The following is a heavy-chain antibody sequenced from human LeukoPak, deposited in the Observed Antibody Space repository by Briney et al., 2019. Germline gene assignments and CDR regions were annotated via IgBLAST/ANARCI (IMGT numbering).Heavy chain of an antibody. J-gene: IGHJ4*02. CDR2: LRNKDNKYTT. CDR1: GFTFSDHY. V-gene: IGHV3-72*01. Sequence: GGSLRLSCAASGFTFSDHYMDWVRQAPGKGLEGVGRLRNKDNKYTTEYAASVKGRFTISRDDSKNSLYLQMNSLKCEDTAVYYCAREWDSGSYYLGYFDYWGQGTLVTVSS. D-gene: IGHD1-26*01. CDR3: AREWDSGSYYLGYFDY.